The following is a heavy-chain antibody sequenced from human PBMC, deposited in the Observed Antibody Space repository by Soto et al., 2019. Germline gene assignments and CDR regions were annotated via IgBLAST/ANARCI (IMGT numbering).Heavy chain of an antibody. J-gene: IGHJ6*02. Sequence: GGSLRLSCAASGFTFSSYGMHWVRQAPGKGLEWVAVIWYDGSNKYYADSVKGRFTISRDNSKNTLYLQMNSLRAEDTAVYYCARGWTWFGEFYYGMDVWGQGTTVTVSS. CDR1: GFTFSSYG. D-gene: IGHD3-10*01. CDR2: IWYDGSNK. CDR3: ARGWTWFGEFYYGMDV. V-gene: IGHV3-33*01.